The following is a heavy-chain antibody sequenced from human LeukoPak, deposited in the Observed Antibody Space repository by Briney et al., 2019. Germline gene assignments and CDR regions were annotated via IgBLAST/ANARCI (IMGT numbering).Heavy chain of an antibody. Sequence: SETLSLTCTVSGGSISSYYWSWIRQPPGKGLEWIGYIYYSGSTNYNPSLKSRVTISVDTSKNQFSLKLSSVTAADTAVYYCARELVAGLGNWFDPWGQGTLVTVPS. CDR1: GGSISSYY. D-gene: IGHD6-19*01. CDR2: IYYSGST. CDR3: ARELVAGLGNWFDP. J-gene: IGHJ5*02. V-gene: IGHV4-59*01.